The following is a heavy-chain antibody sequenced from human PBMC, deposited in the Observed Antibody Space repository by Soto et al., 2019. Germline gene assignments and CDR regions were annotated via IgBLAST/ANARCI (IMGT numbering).Heavy chain of an antibody. CDR2: IYYSGKN. V-gene: IGHV4-59*08. CDR1: GGSISSYY. J-gene: IGHJ6*03. D-gene: IGHD3-10*01. Sequence: SETLSLTCTVSGGSISSYYWSWIRQPPGKGLEWNGYIYYSGKNNYNPSLKSQITIKVDTSKNQFYLKLSSVTAADTAVYYCALLCAVGRFTMVRGVIPYMDVWGKGTTVTVSS. CDR3: ALLCAVGRFTMVRGVIPYMDV.